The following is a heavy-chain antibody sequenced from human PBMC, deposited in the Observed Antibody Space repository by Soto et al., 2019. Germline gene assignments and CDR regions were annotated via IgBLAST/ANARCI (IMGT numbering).Heavy chain of an antibody. V-gene: IGHV3-30*18. CDR3: VKDGTTGATAPQCRYFYGMAV. CDR1: GSHFSNYG. J-gene: IGHJ6*02. Sequence: GGSLRLSCAASGSHFSNYGMHWVRQAPDKRLEWVAGVSYDGSDVFYADSVKGRFTISRDNSENTVDLHMNSLRAEDTAHYYCVKDGTTGATAPQCRYFYGMAVWGEGTTVT. D-gene: IGHD1-1*01. CDR2: VSYDGSDV.